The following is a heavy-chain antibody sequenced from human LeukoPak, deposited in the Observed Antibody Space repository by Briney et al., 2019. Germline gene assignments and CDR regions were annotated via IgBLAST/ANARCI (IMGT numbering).Heavy chain of an antibody. V-gene: IGHV4-59*01. Sequence: SETLSLTCTVSGGSISNYYWSWIRQPPGKGLEWIGYIYYSGSTNYNPSLKSRVTISVDTSKNQFSLKLRSVTAADTAVYYCARWDSGSYFLDYWGQGTLVTVSS. D-gene: IGHD1-26*01. CDR2: IYYSGST. J-gene: IGHJ4*02. CDR1: GGSISNYY. CDR3: ARWDSGSYFLDY.